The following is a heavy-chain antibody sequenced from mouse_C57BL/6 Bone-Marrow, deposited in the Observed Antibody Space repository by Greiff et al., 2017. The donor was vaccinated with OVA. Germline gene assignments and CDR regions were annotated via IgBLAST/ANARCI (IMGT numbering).Heavy chain of an antibody. J-gene: IGHJ3*01. D-gene: IGHD2-12*01. CDR3: TLYDGSWFAY. V-gene: IGHV1-42*01. CDR2: INPSTGGT. Sequence: DVQLQESGPELVKPGASVKISCKASGYSFTGYYMNWVKQSPEKSLEWIGEINPSTGGTTYNQKFKAKATLTVDKSSSTAYMQLKSLTSEDSAVYYCTLYDGSWFAYWGQGTLVTVSA. CDR1: GYSFTGYY.